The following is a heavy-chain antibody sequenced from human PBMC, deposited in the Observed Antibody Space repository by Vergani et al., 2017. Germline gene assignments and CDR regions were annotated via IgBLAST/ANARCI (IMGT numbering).Heavy chain of an antibody. CDR3: GRVADVYGLGRRLLDR. CDR2: MYHSGSN. D-gene: IGHD3-10*01. Sequence: QVRLQESGPGLVKPSETLSLTCSVSGGSMSGYYWSWIRQPPGKELEWVGYMYHSGSNNYNASLETRVTISGDTSKNQFSLKLNSVTAADTAVYYCGRVADVYGLGRRLLDRLGQGILVAVSS. J-gene: IGHJ5*02. V-gene: IGHV4-59*01. CDR1: GGSMSGYY.